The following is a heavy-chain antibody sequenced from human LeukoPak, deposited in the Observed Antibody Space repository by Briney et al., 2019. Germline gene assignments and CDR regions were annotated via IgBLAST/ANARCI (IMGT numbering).Heavy chain of an antibody. CDR1: GGSISSYY. D-gene: IGHD2-15*01. CDR2: IYYSGST. CDR3: ARDQSCSGGSCYDAFDI. V-gene: IGHV4-59*01. J-gene: IGHJ3*02. Sequence: PSETLSLTCTVSGGSISSYYWSWIRQPPGKGLKWIRYIYYSGSTNYSPSLKSRVTISVDTSKNQFSLKLSSVTAADTAVYYCARDQSCSGGSCYDAFDIWGQGTMVTVSS.